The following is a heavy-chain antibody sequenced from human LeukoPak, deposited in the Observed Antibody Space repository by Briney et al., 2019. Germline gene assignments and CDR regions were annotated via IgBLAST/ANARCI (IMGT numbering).Heavy chain of an antibody. CDR1: GGSITNYY. CDR2: IYDSGST. V-gene: IGHV4-59*08. CDR3: ARLQKTYYFDW. Sequence: PSETLSLTCTVSGGSITNYYWSWIRQPPGKGLEWIGNIYDSGSTNYNPSLKSRVTISVDTSKNHFSLKLTSVTAADTGVYFCARLQKTYYFDWWGQGILVTVSS. J-gene: IGHJ4*02. D-gene: IGHD2-15*01.